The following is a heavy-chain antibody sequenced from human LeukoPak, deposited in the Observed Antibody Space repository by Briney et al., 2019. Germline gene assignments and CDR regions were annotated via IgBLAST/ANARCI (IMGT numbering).Heavy chain of an antibody. D-gene: IGHD1-1*01. CDR1: GFTFSNSW. Sequence: GGSLRLSCAASGFTFSNSWMRWVRQVPGKGLLWVSRISNDGSSSIYADSVKGRFTISRDNAKNTLYLQMNSLRAEDTAVYYCARMATAFDYWGQGTLVTVSS. J-gene: IGHJ4*02. V-gene: IGHV3-74*01. CDR3: ARMATAFDY. CDR2: ISNDGSSS.